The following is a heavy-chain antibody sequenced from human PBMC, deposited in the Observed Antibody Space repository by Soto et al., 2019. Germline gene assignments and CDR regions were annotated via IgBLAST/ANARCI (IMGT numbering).Heavy chain of an antibody. J-gene: IGHJ4*02. CDR1: GGTFSSYA. D-gene: IGHD2-8*01. CDR3: ARVSSGIYAMAYYFDY. CDR2: IIPIVGTA. V-gene: IGHV1-69*01. Sequence: QVQLVQSGAEVKKPGSSVKVSCKASGGTFSSYAISWVRQAPGQGLEWMGGIIPIVGTANYAQKFQGRVTITADECTSTAYMELSSLRSEDMAVYYWARVSSGIYAMAYYFDYWGQGTLVTVSS.